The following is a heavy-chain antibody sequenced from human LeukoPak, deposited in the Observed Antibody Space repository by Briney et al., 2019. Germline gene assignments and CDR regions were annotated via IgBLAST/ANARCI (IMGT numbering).Heavy chain of an antibody. CDR1: GYTFTSYD. Sequence: GASVTVSCMAPGYTFTSYDINWVRQATGQGLEWMGWMNPNSGNTAYAQKLQGRVTMTRKTSISTAYMELSSLRSEDTAVYYCARGDEYSSSSVSYYGMDVWGQGTTVTVSS. J-gene: IGHJ6*02. CDR2: MNPNSGNT. V-gene: IGHV1-8*01. CDR3: ARGDEYSSSSVSYYGMDV. D-gene: IGHD6-6*01.